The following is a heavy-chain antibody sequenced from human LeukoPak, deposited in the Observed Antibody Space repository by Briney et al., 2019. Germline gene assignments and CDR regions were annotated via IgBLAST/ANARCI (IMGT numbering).Heavy chain of an antibody. J-gene: IGHJ4*02. Sequence: GGSLRLSCAAPGIPFSNFGMHWLRQAPGKGLEWVAFIWYDGSNKYYADSVKGRFTISRGNSKNTLYLQMNSLRAEDTAVYYCAKDHDKFGELAPPTHYWGQGTLVTVSS. CDR1: GIPFSNFG. D-gene: IGHD3-10*01. CDR2: IWYDGSNK. CDR3: AKDHDKFGELAPPTHY. V-gene: IGHV3-30*02.